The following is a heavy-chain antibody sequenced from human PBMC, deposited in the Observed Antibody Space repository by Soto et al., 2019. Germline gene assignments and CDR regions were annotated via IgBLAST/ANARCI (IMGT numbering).Heavy chain of an antibody. CDR3: AIAPRGVIRYDYYDGNDV. V-gene: IGHV1-69*19. CDR2: IIPICGTE. D-gene: IGHD3-10*01. CDR1: GGTFSSYA. J-gene: IGHJ6*02. Sequence: QVQLVQSGAEVKKPGSSVKVSCKASGGTFSSYAISWVRQAPGQGLEWMGGIIPICGTENYAQKVQGRVTITADEATSTEGREVTSLRSEDTAVSYCAIAPRGVIRYDYYDGNDVWGQGNTVTVS.